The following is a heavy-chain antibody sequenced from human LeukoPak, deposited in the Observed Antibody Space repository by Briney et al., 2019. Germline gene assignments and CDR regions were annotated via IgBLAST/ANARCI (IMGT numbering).Heavy chain of an antibody. D-gene: IGHD3-22*01. CDR3: AKDHETYYYDSSGYYY. V-gene: IGHV3-23*01. J-gene: IGHJ4*02. CDR1: GFTFSSYA. CDR2: ITGSGGST. Sequence: PGGSLRLSCAASGFTFSSYAMSGVRQAPGKGLEWVSAITGSGGSTYYADSVKGRFTISRDNSKNTLYLQMNSLRAEDTAVYYCAKDHETYYYDSSGYYYWGQGNLVTVSS.